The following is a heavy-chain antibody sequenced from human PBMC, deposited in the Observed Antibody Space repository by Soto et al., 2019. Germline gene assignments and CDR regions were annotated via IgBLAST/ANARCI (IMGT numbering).Heavy chain of an antibody. D-gene: IGHD3-22*01. V-gene: IGHV1-18*01. CDR3: ARDIGFYVSSGVDIGSYYFDY. J-gene: IGHJ4*02. CDR2: ISAYNGNT. Sequence: ASVKVSCKASGYTFTSYGISWVRQAPGQGLEWMGWISAYNGNTKYAQKLQGRVTMTTDTSTSTAYMELRSLRSDDTAVYDCARDIGFYVSSGVDIGSYYFDYRGQGTLVTVFS. CDR1: GYTFTSYG.